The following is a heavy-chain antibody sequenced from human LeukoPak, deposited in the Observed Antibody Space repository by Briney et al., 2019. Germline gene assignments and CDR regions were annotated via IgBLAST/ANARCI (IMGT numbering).Heavy chain of an antibody. CDR3: AREGYGDYYYYGMDV. CDR2: INHSGST. J-gene: IGHJ6*02. D-gene: IGHD4-17*01. CDR1: GGSFSGYY. Sequence: PSETLSLTCAVYGGSFSGYYWSWIRQPPGKGLEWIGEINHSGSTNYNPSLKSRVTISVDTSKNQFSLKLSSVTAADTAVYYYAREGYGDYYYYGMDVWGQGTTVTVSS. V-gene: IGHV4-34*01.